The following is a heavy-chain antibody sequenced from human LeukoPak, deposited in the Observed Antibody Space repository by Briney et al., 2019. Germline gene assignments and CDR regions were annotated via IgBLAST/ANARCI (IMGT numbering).Heavy chain of an antibody. CDR1: RLTFSRYG. D-gene: IGHD6-13*01. V-gene: IGHV3-30*02. CDR2: VRYDGSDE. Sequence: GGPLRLSCAASRLTFSRYGMHWVRQAPGKGLEWVAFVRYDGSDEYYADSVKGRFTISRDNAKNSLFLQMNSLRAEDTAIYYCARGSSSWYYFDYWGQGTLVTVSS. J-gene: IGHJ4*02. CDR3: ARGSSSWYYFDY.